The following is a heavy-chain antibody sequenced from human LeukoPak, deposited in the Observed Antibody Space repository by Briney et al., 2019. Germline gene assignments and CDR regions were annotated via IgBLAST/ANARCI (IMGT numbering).Heavy chain of an antibody. CDR3: ARGPRWDPHFDY. V-gene: IGHV1-8*01. CDR1: GYTFTSYD. J-gene: IGHJ4*02. Sequence: ASVKVSCKASGYTFTSYDINWVRQATGQGLEWMGWMNPNSGNTGYAQKFQGRVTMTRNTSISTAYMELSSLRSEDTAVYYCARGPRWDPHFDYWGQGTLVTVSS. CDR2: MNPNSGNT. D-gene: IGHD1-26*01.